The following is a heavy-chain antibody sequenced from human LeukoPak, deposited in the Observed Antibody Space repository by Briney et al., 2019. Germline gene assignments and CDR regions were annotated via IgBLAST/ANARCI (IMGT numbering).Heavy chain of an antibody. Sequence: ASVKVSCKASGYTFTSYDINWVRQATGQGLEWMGWISAYNGNTNYAQKLQGRVTMTTDTSTSTAYMELRSLRSEDTAVYYCARDDDTYYYDSSGYYYYWGQGTLVTVSS. V-gene: IGHV1-18*01. CDR3: ARDDDTYYYDSSGYYYY. D-gene: IGHD3-22*01. CDR2: ISAYNGNT. J-gene: IGHJ4*02. CDR1: GYTFTSYD.